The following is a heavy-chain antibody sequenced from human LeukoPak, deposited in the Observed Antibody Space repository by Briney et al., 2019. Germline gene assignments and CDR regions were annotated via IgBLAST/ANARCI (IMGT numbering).Heavy chain of an antibody. D-gene: IGHD6-6*01. CDR1: GYTFTGYY. V-gene: IGHV1-2*02. Sequence: ASVKVSCKASGYTFTGYYMHWVRQAPGQGLEWMGWINPNSGGTNYAQKFQGRVTMTRDTSISTAYMELSRLRSDDTAVYYCARGVRIAARHTLYYYYGMDVWGQGTTVTVSS. CDR2: INPNSGGT. CDR3: ARGVRIAARHTLYYYYGMDV. J-gene: IGHJ6*02.